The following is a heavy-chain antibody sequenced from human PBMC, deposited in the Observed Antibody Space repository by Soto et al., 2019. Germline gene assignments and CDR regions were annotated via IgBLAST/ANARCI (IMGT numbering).Heavy chain of an antibody. Sequence: ASVKVSCKASGYTFTSYGISWVRQAPGQGLEWMGWISAYNGNTNYAQKLQGRVTMTTDTSTSTAYMELSSLRSEDTAVYYCARDPAHGDVDAFDIWGQGTMVTVSS. V-gene: IGHV1-18*01. CDR2: ISAYNGNT. J-gene: IGHJ3*02. D-gene: IGHD4-17*01. CDR3: ARDPAHGDVDAFDI. CDR1: GYTFTSYG.